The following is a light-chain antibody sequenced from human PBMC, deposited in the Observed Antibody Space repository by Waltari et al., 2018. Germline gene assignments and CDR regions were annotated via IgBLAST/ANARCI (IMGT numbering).Light chain of an antibody. CDR1: ALPKQY. CDR2: QDT. CDR3: RSADSSGTQKV. J-gene: IGLJ3*02. V-gene: IGLV3-25*03. Sequence: SYELTQPPSVSVSPGQTARITCSGEALPKQYVYWYQQKPGHAPLIVIHQDTERPSGMPVRVSGSSSGTTGTLIISGVEADDEADYYCRSADSSGTQKVFGGGTKLTVL.